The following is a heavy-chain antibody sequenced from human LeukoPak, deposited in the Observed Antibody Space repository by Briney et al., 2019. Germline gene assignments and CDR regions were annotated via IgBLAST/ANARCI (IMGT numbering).Heavy chain of an antibody. D-gene: IGHD2-2*02. CDR3: ASIVVPAAIDYYYYMDV. V-gene: IGHV4-39*07. CDR2: IYYGGST. CDR1: GGSISSSSYY. J-gene: IGHJ6*03. Sequence: SETLSLTCTVSGGSISSSSYYWGWIRQPPGKGLEWIGSIYYGGSTYYNPSLKSRVTISVDTSKNQFSLKLSSVTAADTAVYYCASIVVPAAIDYYYYMDVWGKGTTVTVSS.